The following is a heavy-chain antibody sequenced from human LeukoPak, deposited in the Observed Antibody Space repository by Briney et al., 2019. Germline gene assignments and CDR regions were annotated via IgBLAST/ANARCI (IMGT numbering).Heavy chain of an antibody. CDR1: GFTFSSYG. CDR2: ISYDGSNK. D-gene: IGHD6-13*01. V-gene: IGHV3-30*18. CDR3: AKVKGIAAAGPLDY. Sequence: GRSLRLSCAASGFTFSSYGMHWVRQAPGKGLEWVAVISYDGSNKYYADSVKGRFTISRDNSKNTPYLQMNSLRAEDTAVYYCAKVKGIAAAGPLDYWGQGTLVTVSS. J-gene: IGHJ4*02.